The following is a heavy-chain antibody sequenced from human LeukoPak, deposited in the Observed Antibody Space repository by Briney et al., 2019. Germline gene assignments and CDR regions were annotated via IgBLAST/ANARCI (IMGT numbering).Heavy chain of an antibody. J-gene: IGHJ6*02. Sequence: GGSLRLSCAASGFTFDDYAMHWVRQAPGKGLEWVSGISWNSGSIGYADSVKGRFTISRDNAKNSLYLQMNSLRAEDTALYYCAKDICSSTSCYGSYYYYGMDVWGQGTTVTVSS. V-gene: IGHV3-9*01. D-gene: IGHD2-2*01. CDR3: AKDICSSTSCYGSYYYYGMDV. CDR1: GFTFDDYA. CDR2: ISWNSGSI.